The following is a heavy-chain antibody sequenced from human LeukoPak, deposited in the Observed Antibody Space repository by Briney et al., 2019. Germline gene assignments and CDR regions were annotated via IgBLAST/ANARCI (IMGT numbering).Heavy chain of an antibody. J-gene: IGHJ2*01. V-gene: IGHV4-61*01. D-gene: IGHD3-22*01. Sequence: SETLSLTCTVSGGSISSGSYYWSWIRQPPGKGLEWIGSMYYSGSTNYNPSLKSRATISEDTSKKQFSLKLSSVTAADTAVYDCARAGYDTSGFLFFDLWGRGTLVTVSS. CDR2: MYYSGST. CDR1: GGSISSGSYY. CDR3: ARAGYDTSGFLFFDL.